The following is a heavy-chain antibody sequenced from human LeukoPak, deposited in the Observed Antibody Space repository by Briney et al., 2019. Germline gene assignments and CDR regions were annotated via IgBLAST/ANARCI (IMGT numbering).Heavy chain of an antibody. J-gene: IGHJ4*02. CDR1: GFTFSSYW. CDR2: IKQDGSEK. D-gene: IGHD3-22*01. Sequence: GGSLRLSCAASGFTFSSYWMSWVRQAPGKGLEWVANIKQDGSEKYYVDSVKGRFTISRDNAKNSLYLQMNSLRAEDTALYYCAKVSDYYDSSGPFDYWGQGTLVTVSS. CDR3: AKVSDYYDSSGPFDY. V-gene: IGHV3-7*03.